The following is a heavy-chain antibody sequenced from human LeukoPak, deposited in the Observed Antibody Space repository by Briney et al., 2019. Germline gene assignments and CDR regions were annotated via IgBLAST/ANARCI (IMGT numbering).Heavy chain of an antibody. CDR3: ARQGSSSEGFDY. D-gene: IGHD6-6*01. CDR1: GGSFSGYY. Sequence: SETLSLTCAVYGGSFSGYYWSWIRQPPGKGLEWIGSIYYSGSTYYNPSLKSRVTISVDTSKNQFSLKLSSVTAADTAVYYCARQGSSSEGFDYWGQGTLVTVSS. J-gene: IGHJ4*02. CDR2: IYYSGST. V-gene: IGHV4-34*01.